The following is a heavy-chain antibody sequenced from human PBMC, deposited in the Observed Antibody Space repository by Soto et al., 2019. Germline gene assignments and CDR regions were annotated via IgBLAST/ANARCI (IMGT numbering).Heavy chain of an antibody. V-gene: IGHV1-69*06. Sequence: ASVKVSCKXSGGTFSSYAISWVRQAPGQGLEWMGGIIPIFGTANYAQKFQGRVTITADKSTSTAYMELSSLRSEDTAVYYCARGLVNSSSRPGYFDYWGQGTLVTVSS. CDR1: GGTFSSYA. CDR2: IIPIFGTA. J-gene: IGHJ4*02. CDR3: ARGLVNSSSRPGYFDY. D-gene: IGHD6-6*01.